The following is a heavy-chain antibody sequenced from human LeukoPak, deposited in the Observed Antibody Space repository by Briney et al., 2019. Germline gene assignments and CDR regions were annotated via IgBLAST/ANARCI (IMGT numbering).Heavy chain of an antibody. CDR3: ANSHSSSWAYFDY. Sequence: GGSLRLSCEASGFTFNNFGMHWVRQAPGKGLEWVAVISYDGSNKYYADSVKGRFTISRGNSKNTLYLEMNSLRAEDTAVYYCANSHSSSWAYFDYWGQGTLVTVSS. CDR1: GFTFNNFG. CDR2: ISYDGSNK. J-gene: IGHJ4*02. D-gene: IGHD6-13*01. V-gene: IGHV3-30*18.